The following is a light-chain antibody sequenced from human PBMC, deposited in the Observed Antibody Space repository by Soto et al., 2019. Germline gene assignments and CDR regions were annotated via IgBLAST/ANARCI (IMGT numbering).Light chain of an antibody. CDR2: GAS. CDR3: LQDHVSLT. V-gene: IGKV1-6*01. Sequence: AIQMTQSPSSLSASVGVRVTITCRASQGISNHLAWYQQKPGKAPKLLIYGASTLQSGVPSRFSGSGSGTDFTLTISSLQPEDFATYHCLQDHVSLTFGPGTTVDIK. J-gene: IGKJ3*01. CDR1: QGISNH.